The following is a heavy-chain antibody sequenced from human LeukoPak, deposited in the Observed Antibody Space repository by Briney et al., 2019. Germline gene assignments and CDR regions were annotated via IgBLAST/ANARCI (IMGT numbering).Heavy chain of an antibody. CDR3: ARDGGSYGLDY. V-gene: IGHV1-2*02. Sequence: ASVKVSCKASGYTFTDYYIHWVRQAPGQGLEWMGWINPNSGGTNYAQKFQGRVTMTRDTSISTAYMELRSLRSDDTAVYYCARDGGSYGLDYWGQGTLVTVSS. CDR2: INPNSGGT. D-gene: IGHD1-26*01. J-gene: IGHJ4*02. CDR1: GYTFTDYY.